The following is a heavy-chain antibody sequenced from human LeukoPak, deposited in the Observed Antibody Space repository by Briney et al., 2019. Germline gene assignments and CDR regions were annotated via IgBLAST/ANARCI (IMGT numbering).Heavy chain of an antibody. Sequence: GGSLRLSCAASGFTFDDYAMHWVRQAPGKGLEWVSGISWNSGSIGYADSVKGRFTISRDNAKNSLYLQMNSLRAEDTAVYYCARDVYWFDPWGQGTLVTVSS. CDR3: ARDVYWFDP. CDR1: GFTFDDYA. V-gene: IGHV3-9*01. CDR2: ISWNSGSI. J-gene: IGHJ5*02.